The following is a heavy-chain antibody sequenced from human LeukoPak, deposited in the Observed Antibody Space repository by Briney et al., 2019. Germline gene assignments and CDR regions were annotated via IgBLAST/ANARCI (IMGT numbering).Heavy chain of an antibody. D-gene: IGHD3-9*01. CDR3: AGGYHNKYYYYYYMDV. Sequence: GGSLRLSCAASGFTFSSYAMSWARQAPGKGLEWVSAISGSGGSTYYADSVKGRYTISRDNSKNTLYLQMNSLRAEDTAVYYCAGGYHNKYYYYYYMDVWGKGTTVTVSS. V-gene: IGHV3-23*01. CDR1: GFTFSSYA. J-gene: IGHJ6*03. CDR2: ISGSGGST.